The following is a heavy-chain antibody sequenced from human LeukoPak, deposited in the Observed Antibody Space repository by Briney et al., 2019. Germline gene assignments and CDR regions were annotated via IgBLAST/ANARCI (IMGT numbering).Heavy chain of an antibody. D-gene: IGHD3-3*01. J-gene: IGHJ3*02. CDR1: GFTFSSYA. V-gene: IGHV3-30-3*01. CDR2: ISYDGSNK. CDR3: ARGGSWSGYYAFDI. Sequence: GGSLRLSCAASGFTFSSYAMHWVRQAPGKGLEWVAVISYDGSNKYYADSVKGRFTISRDNSKNTLYLQMNSLRAEDTAVYYCARGGSWSGYYAFDIWGQGTMVTVSS.